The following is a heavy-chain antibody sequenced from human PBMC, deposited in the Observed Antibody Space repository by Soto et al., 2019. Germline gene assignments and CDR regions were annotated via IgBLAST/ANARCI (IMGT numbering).Heavy chain of an antibody. D-gene: IGHD6-19*01. CDR3: AKGGWYEDH. Sequence: SETLCLTCTVSGGSVSSDYWSWIRQPPGKGLEWIGYIHNSGNSDYNPSLKSRVTISVDASRNEFSLSLKSVTAADTAVYYCAKGGWYEDHWGQGTLVTVSS. CDR1: GGSVSSDY. V-gene: IGHV4-59*08. J-gene: IGHJ4*02. CDR2: IHNSGNS.